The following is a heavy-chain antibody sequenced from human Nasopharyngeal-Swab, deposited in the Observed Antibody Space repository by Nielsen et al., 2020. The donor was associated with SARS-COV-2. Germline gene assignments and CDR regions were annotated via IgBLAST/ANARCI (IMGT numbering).Heavy chain of an antibody. CDR3: ARGPDAAGTYYYYYYYMDV. V-gene: IGHV4-59*01. D-gene: IGHD6-13*01. Sequence: GSLRLSYTVSGGSISSYYWSWIRQPPGKGLEWIGYIYYSGSTNYNPSLKSRVTISVDTSKNQFSLKLSSVPAADTAVYYCARGPDAAGTYYYYYYYMDVWGKGTTVTVSS. CDR1: GGSISSYY. CDR2: IYYSGST. J-gene: IGHJ6*03.